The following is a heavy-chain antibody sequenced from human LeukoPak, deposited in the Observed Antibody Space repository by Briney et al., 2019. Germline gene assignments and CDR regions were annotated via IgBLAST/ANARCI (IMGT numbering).Heavy chain of an antibody. J-gene: IGHJ4*02. Sequence: GASVKVSCKASGYTFTSYGISWVRQAPGQGLEWMGWISAYNGNTNYAQKLQGRVTMTTDTSTSTAYMELRSLRSDDTAVYYCAPTYYYDSSGYPYYFDYWGQGTLVTVSS. CDR1: GYTFTSYG. CDR3: APTYYYDSSGYPYYFDY. CDR2: ISAYNGNT. V-gene: IGHV1-18*01. D-gene: IGHD3-22*01.